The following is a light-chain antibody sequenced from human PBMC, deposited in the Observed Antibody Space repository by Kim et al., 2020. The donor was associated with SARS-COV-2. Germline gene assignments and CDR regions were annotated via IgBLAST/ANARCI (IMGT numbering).Light chain of an antibody. J-gene: IGKJ2*01. CDR3: QQCNDWYT. CDR1: QSVSSN. Sequence: RSVSPGKSVTLSCRASQSVSSNLVWYQQKPGLAPRLIVYGASTRSNGIPIRFSGSWSGTEFTLTINSLQSEDLSVYYCQQCNDWYTFGQGTKLEIK. V-gene: IGKV3-15*01. CDR2: GAS.